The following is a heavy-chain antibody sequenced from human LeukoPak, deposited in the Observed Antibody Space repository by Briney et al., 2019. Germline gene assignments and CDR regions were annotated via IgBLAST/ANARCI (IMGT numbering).Heavy chain of an antibody. CDR2: IYYSGST. D-gene: IGHD4-17*01. CDR3: ARVVYYGDYFPFDY. CDR1: GGSISTYY. J-gene: IGHJ4*02. V-gene: IGHV4-59*08. Sequence: SETLSLTCTVSGGSISTYYWSWIRQPPGKGLEWIGYIYYSGSTNYNPSLKSRVTISVDTSKNQFSLKLSSVTAADTAVYYCARVVYYGDYFPFDYWGQGTLVTVSS.